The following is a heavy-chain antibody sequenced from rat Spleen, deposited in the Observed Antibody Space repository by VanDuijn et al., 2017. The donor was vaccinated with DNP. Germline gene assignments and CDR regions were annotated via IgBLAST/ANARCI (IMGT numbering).Heavy chain of an antibody. D-gene: IGHD4-3*01. Sequence: EVQLVESGGGSVQPGRSMKLSCAASGFTFSSFPMAWVRQAPTKGLDWVATISTSGGSTYYRDSVKGRFTISRDNAKSSLYLQMDSLRSEDTATYYCTSPVPSGHYVMDAWGQGTSVTVSS. CDR1: GFTFSSFP. CDR3: TSPVPSGHYVMDA. CDR2: ISTSGGST. V-gene: IGHV5-46*01. J-gene: IGHJ4*01.